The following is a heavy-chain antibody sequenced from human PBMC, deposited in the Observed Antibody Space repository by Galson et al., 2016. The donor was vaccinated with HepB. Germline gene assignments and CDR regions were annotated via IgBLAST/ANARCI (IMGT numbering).Heavy chain of an antibody. CDR1: GASISSSSW. D-gene: IGHD3-3*01. Sequence: SETLSLTCGVSGASISSSSWWSWVRQTSGKGLEWIGEVYLGGSTNYNPSLRSRATISLDKSRSQFSLNLTSVTAAYTAMYYCARDLRSPVDHWGRGTLVTVSS. J-gene: IGHJ4*02. V-gene: IGHV4-4*02. CDR2: VYLGGST. CDR3: ARDLRSPVDH.